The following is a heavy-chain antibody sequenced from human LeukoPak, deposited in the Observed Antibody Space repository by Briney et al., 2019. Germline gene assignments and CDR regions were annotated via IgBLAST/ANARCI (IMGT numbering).Heavy chain of an antibody. CDR3: ARGEGCSSTSCYDNWFDP. D-gene: IGHD2-2*01. CDR2: INPNSGGT. CDR1: GYTFTGYY. V-gene: IGHV1-2*02. J-gene: IGHJ5*02. Sequence: ASVKVSCKASGYTFTGYYMHWVRQAPGQGLEWMGWINPNSGGTNYAQKFQGRVTMTRDTSISTAYMELSRLRSDDTAVYYCARGEGCSSTSCYDNWFDPWGQGTLVTVSS.